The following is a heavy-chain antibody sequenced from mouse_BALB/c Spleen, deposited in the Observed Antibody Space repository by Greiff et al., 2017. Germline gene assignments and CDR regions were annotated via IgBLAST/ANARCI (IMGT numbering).Heavy chain of an antibody. D-gene: IGHD2-2*01. CDR3: ARSAVKALGYGGYYFDH. V-gene: IGHV1-55*01. J-gene: IGHJ2*01. Sequence: VQLQQPGAELVKPGTSVKLSCKASGYNFTSYWINWVKLRPGQGLEWIGDIYPGSGSTNYNEKFKSKATLTVDTSSSTAYMQLSSLASENSALYYCARSAVKALGYGGYYFDHWGQGTTLTVSS. CDR2: IYPGSGST. CDR1: GYNFTSYW.